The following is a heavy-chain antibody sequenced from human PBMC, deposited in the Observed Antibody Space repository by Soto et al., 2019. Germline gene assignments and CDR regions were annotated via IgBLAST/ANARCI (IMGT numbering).Heavy chain of an antibody. D-gene: IGHD3-22*01. CDR2: INPNSGGT. CDR1: GYTFTGYY. V-gene: IGHV1-2*02. CDR3: ARDLLYDSSGNGY. J-gene: IGHJ4*02. Sequence: GASVKVSCKDSGYTFTGYYMQWVRQAPGQGLEWMGWINPNSGGTNYAQKLQGRVTMTRDTSISTAYMELSRLRSDDTAVYYCARDLLYDSSGNGYWGPGTLVTVSS.